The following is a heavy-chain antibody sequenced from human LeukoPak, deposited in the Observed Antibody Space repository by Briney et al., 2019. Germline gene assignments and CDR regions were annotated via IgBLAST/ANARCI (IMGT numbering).Heavy chain of an antibody. CDR2: IYYSGST. V-gene: IGHV4-39*07. Sequence: SETLSLTCTVSGGSISSSSSYWGWIRQPPGKGLEWIGSIYYSGSTYYNPSLKSRVTISVDTSNNQFSLKLSSVTAADTAVYYCARRSRHSYSSLDYWGQGTLVTVSS. CDR3: ARRSRHSYSSLDY. D-gene: IGHD2-15*01. CDR1: GGSISSSSSY. J-gene: IGHJ4*02.